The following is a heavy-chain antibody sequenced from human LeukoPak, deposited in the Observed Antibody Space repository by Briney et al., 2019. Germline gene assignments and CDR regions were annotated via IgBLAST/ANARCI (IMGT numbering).Heavy chain of an antibody. V-gene: IGHV3-66*01. CDR2: IYIGGST. J-gene: IGHJ4*02. Sequence: GRSLRLSCAASGLTVSNNYMSWVRQAPGKGLEWVSIIYIGGSTYYADSVKGRFTISRDSSKNTLYLQMNSLRVEDTAVYYCARDRADYYSDYWGQGTLVTVSS. CDR3: ARDRADYYSDY. CDR1: GLTVSNNY. D-gene: IGHD2-21*01.